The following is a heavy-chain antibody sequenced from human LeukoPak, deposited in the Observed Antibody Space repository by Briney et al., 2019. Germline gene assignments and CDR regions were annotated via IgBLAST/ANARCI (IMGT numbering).Heavy chain of an antibody. Sequence: ASVKVSCKASGYTFTGYYMHWVRQAPGQGLEWMGWINPNRGGTNYAQKFQGRVTMTRDTSISTAYMELSRLRSDDTAVYYCARASSGWHFDYWGQGTLVTVSA. D-gene: IGHD6-19*01. CDR1: GYTFTGYY. CDR3: ARASSGWHFDY. V-gene: IGHV1-2*02. J-gene: IGHJ4*02. CDR2: INPNRGGT.